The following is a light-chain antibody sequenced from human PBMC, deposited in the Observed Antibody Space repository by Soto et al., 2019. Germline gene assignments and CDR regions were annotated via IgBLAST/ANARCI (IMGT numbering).Light chain of an antibody. V-gene: IGKV3-20*01. CDR2: GAS. Sequence: EIVLTQSPGTLSLSPGERATLSCRASQSVSSSYLAWYQQKPGQAPRLLIYGASSRATGIPDRFSGSGSGTDCTLTISRLELEDFAVYYCQQYGSSPRVTFGPGPKVDIK. CDR3: QQYGSSPRVT. J-gene: IGKJ3*01. CDR1: QSVSSSY.